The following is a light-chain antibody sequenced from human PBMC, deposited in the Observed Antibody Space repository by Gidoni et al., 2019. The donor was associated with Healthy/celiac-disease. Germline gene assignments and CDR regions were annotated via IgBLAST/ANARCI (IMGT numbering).Light chain of an antibody. CDR1: SSNIGAGYD. Sequence: VLTQPPSVSGAPGQRVPISCTGSSSNIGAGYDVHWYQQLPGTAPKLLIYGNSNRPSGVPDRFSGSKSGTSASLAITGLQAEDEADYYCQSYDSSLSGPFYVFGTGTKVTVL. V-gene: IGLV1-40*01. CDR3: QSYDSSLSGPFYV. J-gene: IGLJ1*01. CDR2: GNS.